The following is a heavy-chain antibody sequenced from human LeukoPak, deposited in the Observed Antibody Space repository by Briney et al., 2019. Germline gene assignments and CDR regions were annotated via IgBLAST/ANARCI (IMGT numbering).Heavy chain of an antibody. D-gene: IGHD3-9*01. CDR1: GFTFSSYA. J-gene: IGHJ3*02. CDR2: ISYDGSNK. CDR3: ARDGVFRYFDWLVGDAFDI. V-gene: IGHV3-30*04. Sequence: GGSLRLSCAASGFTFSSYAMHWVRQAPGKGLEWVAVISYDGSNKYYADSVKGRFTISRDNSKNTLYLQMNSLRAEDTAVYYCARDGVFRYFDWLVGDAFDIWGQGTMVTVSS.